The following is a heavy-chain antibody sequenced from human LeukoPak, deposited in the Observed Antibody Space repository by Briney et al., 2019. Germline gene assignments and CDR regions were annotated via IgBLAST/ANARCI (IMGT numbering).Heavy chain of an antibody. CDR2: INAGNGNT. D-gene: IGHD3-10*01. J-gene: IGHJ4*02. V-gene: IGHV1-3*01. CDR3: ARGSPTSKLLWFGNFDY. CDR1: GYTFTSYA. Sequence: VASVKVSCKASGYTFTSYAMHWVRQAPGQRLEWMGWINAGNGNTKYSQKFQGRVTITRDTPASTAYMELSSLRSEDTAVYYCARGSPTSKLLWFGNFDYWGQGTLVTVSS.